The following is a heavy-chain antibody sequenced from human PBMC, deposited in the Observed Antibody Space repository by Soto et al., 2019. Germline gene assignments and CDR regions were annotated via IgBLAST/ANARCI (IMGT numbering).Heavy chain of an antibody. CDR2: ISWNSAII. J-gene: IGHJ4*02. CDR3: AKDISYYDSSGYLDY. Sequence: EVQLVESGGDLVQPGKSLRLSCAASGFAFADFAMHWVRQAPGKGLEWISGISWNSAIIGYADSVKGRFTISRDNANNSLYLQMTSLRAEDTALYYCAKDISYYDSSGYLDYWVQGVVVTVSA. D-gene: IGHD3-22*01. CDR1: GFAFADFA. V-gene: IGHV3-9*01.